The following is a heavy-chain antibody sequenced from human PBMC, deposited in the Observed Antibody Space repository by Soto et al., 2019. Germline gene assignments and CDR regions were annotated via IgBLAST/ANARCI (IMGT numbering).Heavy chain of an antibody. CDR2: FDPEDGET. Sequence: ASVKVSCKVSGYTLTELSMHWVRQAPGKGLEWMGGFDPEDGETIYAQKFQGRVTMTEDTSTDTAYMELSSLRSEDTAVYYCATGLDTAMVTGTWGQGTLVTVSS. CDR1: GYTLTELS. V-gene: IGHV1-24*01. J-gene: IGHJ4*02. CDR3: ATGLDTAMVTGT. D-gene: IGHD5-18*01.